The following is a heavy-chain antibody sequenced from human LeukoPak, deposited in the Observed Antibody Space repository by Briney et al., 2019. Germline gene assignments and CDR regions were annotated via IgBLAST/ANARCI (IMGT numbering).Heavy chain of an antibody. CDR2: IYYSGST. V-gene: IGHV4-39*01. J-gene: IGHJ4*02. Sequence: SETLSLTCTVSGGSISSSSYYWGWIRQPPGKGLEWIGSIYYSGSTYYNPSLKSRVTISVDTSKNQFSLKLSSVTAADTAVYYCARLAGSGSYFDLYFDYWGQGTLVTVSS. CDR1: GGSISSSSYY. CDR3: ARLAGSGSYFDLYFDY. D-gene: IGHD3-10*01.